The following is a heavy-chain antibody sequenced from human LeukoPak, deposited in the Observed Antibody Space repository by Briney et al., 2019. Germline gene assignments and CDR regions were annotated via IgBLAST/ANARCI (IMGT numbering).Heavy chain of an antibody. CDR1: GGSISSSSYY. CDR2: IYYSGST. CDR3: ASPTYYYDSSGYRFDY. Sequence: PSETLSLTCTVSGGSISSSSYYWGWIRQPPGKGLEWIGSIYYSGSTYYNPSLKSRVTISVDTSKNQFSLKLSSVTAADTAVYCCASPTYYYDSSGYRFDYWGQGTLVTVSS. D-gene: IGHD3-22*01. J-gene: IGHJ4*02. V-gene: IGHV4-39*01.